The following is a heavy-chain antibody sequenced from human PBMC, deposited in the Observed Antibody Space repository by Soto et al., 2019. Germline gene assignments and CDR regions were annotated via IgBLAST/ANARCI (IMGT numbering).Heavy chain of an antibody. CDR3: ARFNRQLVSHRYYYGMHV. Sequence: SLTSTVSGGSISSGGYYWSWIRQHPGKGLEWIGYIYYSGSTYYNPSLKSRVTISVDTSKNQFSLKLSSVTAADTAVYYCARFNRQLVSHRYYYGMHVWGQGTTVTVSS. CDR2: IYYSGST. CDR1: GGSISSGGYY. J-gene: IGHJ6*02. V-gene: IGHV4-31*03. D-gene: IGHD6-6*01.